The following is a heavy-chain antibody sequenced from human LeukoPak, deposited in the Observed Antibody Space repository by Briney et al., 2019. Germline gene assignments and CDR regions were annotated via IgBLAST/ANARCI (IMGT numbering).Heavy chain of an antibody. V-gene: IGHV3-23*01. D-gene: IGHD4-17*01. Sequence: GGSLTLSCAASGFKFSIYVMSWVRQAPGKGLEWVSAISGSGGSTYYADSVKGRFTISRDNSKNTLYLQMNSLRAEDTAVYYCAKDLLHGACDYWGQGTLVTVSS. CDR1: GFKFSIYV. J-gene: IGHJ4*02. CDR2: ISGSGGST. CDR3: AKDLLHGACDY.